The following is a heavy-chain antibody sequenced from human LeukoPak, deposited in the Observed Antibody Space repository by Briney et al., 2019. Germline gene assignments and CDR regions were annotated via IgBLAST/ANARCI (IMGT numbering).Heavy chain of an antibody. V-gene: IGHV4-59*11. D-gene: IGHD3-22*01. CDR1: GGSISSHY. Sequence: SETLSLTCTVSGGSISSHYWSWIRQPPGKGLEWIGYIYYSGSTNYNPSLKSRVTISVDTSKNQFSLKLSSVTAADTAVYYCARESPYYYDSTMRAFDIWGQGTMVTVSS. CDR2: IYYSGST. J-gene: IGHJ3*02. CDR3: ARESPYYYDSTMRAFDI.